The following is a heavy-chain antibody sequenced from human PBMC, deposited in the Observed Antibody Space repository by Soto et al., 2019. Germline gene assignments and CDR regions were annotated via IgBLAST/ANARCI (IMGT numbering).Heavy chain of an antibody. D-gene: IGHD5-12*01. V-gene: IGHV4-39*01. Sequence: SETLSLTCTVSGGSISSSSYYWGWIRQPPGKGLEWIGSIYYSGSTYYNPSLKSRVTISVDTSKNQFSLKLSSVTAADTAVYYCARYSGYLFDYWGQGTLVTVSS. J-gene: IGHJ4*02. CDR1: GGSISSSSYY. CDR3: ARYSGYLFDY. CDR2: IYYSGST.